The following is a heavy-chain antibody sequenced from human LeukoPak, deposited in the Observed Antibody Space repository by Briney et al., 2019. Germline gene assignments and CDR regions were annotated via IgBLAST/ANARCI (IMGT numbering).Heavy chain of an antibody. J-gene: IGHJ5*02. D-gene: IGHD6-6*01. CDR1: GFTFSSYA. CDR2: INWNGGST. V-gene: IGHV3-20*04. Sequence: GGSLRLSCAASGFTFSSYAMSWVRQAPGKGLEWVSGINWNGGSTGYADSVKGRFTISRDNAKNSLYLQMNSLRAEDTALYYCARDRVAARQSARWFDPWGQGTLVTVSS. CDR3: ARDRVAARQSARWFDP.